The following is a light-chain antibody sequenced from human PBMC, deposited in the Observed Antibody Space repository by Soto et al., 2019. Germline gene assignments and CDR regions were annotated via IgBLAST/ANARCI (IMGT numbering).Light chain of an antibody. J-gene: IGKJ2*01. CDR1: QSIGNF. CDR3: HQSYTTPPYS. V-gene: IGKV1-39*01. Sequence: IPMTQSPSSLSASVGDRVTITCRASQSIGNFLNWYQQRPGKAPKLLIYAASSLESGVPSRFTARASGTEFTLTISSLQPEDSATDYCHQSYTTPPYSFGQGTKLEIK. CDR2: AAS.